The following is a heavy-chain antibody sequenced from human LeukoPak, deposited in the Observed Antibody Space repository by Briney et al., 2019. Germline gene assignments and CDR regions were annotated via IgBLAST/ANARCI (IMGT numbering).Heavy chain of an antibody. CDR1: GFTFSNYA. V-gene: IGHV3-23*01. CDR2: ITASGDST. D-gene: IGHD3/OR15-3a*01. CDR3: AKSDHGFWTGYKK. Sequence: PGGSPRLSCAASGFTFSNYAMSWVRQAPGKGLEWVSAITASGDSTYYVDSVKGRFTISRDNSKNTLYLQMNSPRADDTAVYFCAKSDHGFWTGYKKWGQGTLVTVSS. J-gene: IGHJ4*02.